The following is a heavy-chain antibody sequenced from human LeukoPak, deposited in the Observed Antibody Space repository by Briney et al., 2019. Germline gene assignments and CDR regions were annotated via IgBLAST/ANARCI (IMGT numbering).Heavy chain of an antibody. Sequence: SETLSLTCAVQGGSFSGFFWTWMRQPPGKGPEWIGEINQSRGTNYNPSLKSRVTISVDTSKNQFSLKLSSVTAADTAVYYCAGRIFALDPWGQGTLVTVSS. D-gene: IGHD2-15*01. V-gene: IGHV4-34*01. CDR1: GGSFSGFF. CDR2: INQSRGT. CDR3: AGRIFALDP. J-gene: IGHJ5*02.